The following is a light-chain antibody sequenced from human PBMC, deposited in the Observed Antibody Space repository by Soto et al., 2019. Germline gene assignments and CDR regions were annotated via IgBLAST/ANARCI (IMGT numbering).Light chain of an antibody. CDR3: RSYTGSATYV. V-gene: IGLV2-14*03. J-gene: IGLJ1*01. CDR1: SSHVGGYDY. CDR2: DGT. Sequence: QSALAQPSSVSGSPGQSIAISCAGSSSHVGGYDYVSWYQQHPDKAPKLILYDGTNRPSGISFRFSGSKSGNTASRTTSGLQPEDEADYYSRSYTGSATYVFGTGTKVTVL.